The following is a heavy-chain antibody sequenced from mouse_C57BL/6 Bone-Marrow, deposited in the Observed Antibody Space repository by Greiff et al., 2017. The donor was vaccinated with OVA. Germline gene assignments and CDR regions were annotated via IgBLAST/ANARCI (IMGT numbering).Heavy chain of an antibody. J-gene: IGHJ3*01. CDR1: GYTFTDYY. CDR2: INPNNGGT. Sequence: VQLQQSGPELVKPGASVKISCKASGYTFTDYYMNWVKQSHGKSLEWIGDINPNNGGTSYNQKFKGKATLTVDKSSSTAYMELRSLTSEDSAVYYCARGAAYYSNSDWGQGTLVTVSA. D-gene: IGHD2-5*01. CDR3: ARGAAYYSNSD. V-gene: IGHV1-26*01.